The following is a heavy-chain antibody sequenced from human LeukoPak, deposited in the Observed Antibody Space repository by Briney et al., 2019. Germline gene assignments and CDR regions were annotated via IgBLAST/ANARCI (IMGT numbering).Heavy chain of an antibody. J-gene: IGHJ3*02. D-gene: IGHD1-26*01. V-gene: IGHV4-30-4*07. CDR3: ARSGSGSYIPGQMDAFDI. CDR1: GGSISSGGYS. CDR2: IYYSGST. Sequence: SETLSLTCAVSGGSISSGGYSWSWIRQPAGKGLEWIGYIYYSGSTYYNPSLKSRVTISVDTSKNQFSLKLSSVTAADTAVYYCARSGSGSYIPGQMDAFDIWGQGTMVTVSS.